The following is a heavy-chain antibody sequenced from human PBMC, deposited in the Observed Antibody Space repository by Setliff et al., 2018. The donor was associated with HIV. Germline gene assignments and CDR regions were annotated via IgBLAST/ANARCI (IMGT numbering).Heavy chain of an antibody. CDR1: GYSISSGYY. V-gene: IGHV4-38-2*02. CDR3: ARRRSSGWYHYFDY. Sequence: SETLSLTCTVSGYSISSGYYWGWIRQPPGKGLEWIGSIYHSGSTHYNPSLKSRVTISVDTSKNQFSLKLSSVTAADTAVYYCARRRSSGWYHYFDYWGQGTLVTVSS. J-gene: IGHJ4*02. CDR2: IYHSGST. D-gene: IGHD6-19*01.